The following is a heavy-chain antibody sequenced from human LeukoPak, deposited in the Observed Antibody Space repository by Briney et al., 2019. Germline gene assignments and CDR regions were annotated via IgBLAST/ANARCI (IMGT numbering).Heavy chain of an antibody. Sequence: SVTVSCKASGGTFSSYAISWVRQAPGQGLEWIGGIIPIFGTANYAQKIQRSVTLTAAEATSTAYMELSSLRSEDTAVYYCARDLYGELGWFDPWGQGTLVTVSS. V-gene: IGHV1-69*13. CDR1: GGTFSSYA. J-gene: IGHJ5*02. CDR3: ARDLYGELGWFDP. CDR2: IIPIFGTA. D-gene: IGHD1-26*01.